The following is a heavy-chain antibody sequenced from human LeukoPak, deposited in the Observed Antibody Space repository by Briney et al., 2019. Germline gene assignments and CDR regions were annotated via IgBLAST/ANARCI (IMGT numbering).Heavy chain of an antibody. CDR2: IKQDGSEK. J-gene: IGHJ4*02. Sequence: GGSLRLSCAASGFTFSSRWTSWVRQPPEKGLEWVAKIKQDGSEKYYVDSVKGRFTISRDNAKNSLFLQMNSLGAEDTAVYYCVRGFSYASGYFDCWGQGTLVTVSS. CDR1: GFTFSSRW. V-gene: IGHV3-7*03. CDR3: VRGFSYASGYFDC. D-gene: IGHD5-18*01.